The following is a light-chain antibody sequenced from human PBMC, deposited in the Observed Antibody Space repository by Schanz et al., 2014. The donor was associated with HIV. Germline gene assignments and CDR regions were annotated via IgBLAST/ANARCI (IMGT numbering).Light chain of an antibody. CDR3: TAWDDSLKGLL. J-gene: IGLJ1*01. V-gene: IGLV1-47*01. Sequence: QSVLTQPPSVSAAPGQRVTISCAGSAFNIGQNYVSWFQQFPGTAPKLLIYRSTNRLSGVPDRFSGSKSGTSASLAISGLQSEDEADYYCTAWDDSLKGLLFGTGTKLTVL. CDR2: RST. CDR1: AFNIGQNY.